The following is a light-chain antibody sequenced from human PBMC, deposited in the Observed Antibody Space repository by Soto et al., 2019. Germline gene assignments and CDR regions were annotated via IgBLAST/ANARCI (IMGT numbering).Light chain of an antibody. Sequence: EIQITHSPSTVSASVGGIVRITCRASQNIDRWQAWYQQKPGKAPNVILYDVSTLERGVPSRFSGSGSATACTLAISDLQADDVTTYYSKQYASDTWRLCQGSKVDIK. CDR1: QNIDRW. V-gene: IGKV1-5*01. J-gene: IGKJ1*01. CDR3: KQYASDTWR. CDR2: DVS.